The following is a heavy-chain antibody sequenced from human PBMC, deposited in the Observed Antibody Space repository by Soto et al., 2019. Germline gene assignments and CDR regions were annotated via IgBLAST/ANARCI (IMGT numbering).Heavy chain of an antibody. CDR3: ARGGGLNTRWYEGGFDS. Sequence: QVQLQESGPGLVKPSGTLSLTCAVSGGSFSRGYWWSWVRQPPGKGLEGIGEIYDSGTTNYSPSLTRRVTILVDKSKNQFSLRLRSVSAADTALYYCARGGGLNTRWYEGGFDSWGQGTLVTVSS. V-gene: IGHV4-4*02. D-gene: IGHD6-13*01. CDR1: GGSFSRGYW. J-gene: IGHJ4*02. CDR2: IYDSGTT.